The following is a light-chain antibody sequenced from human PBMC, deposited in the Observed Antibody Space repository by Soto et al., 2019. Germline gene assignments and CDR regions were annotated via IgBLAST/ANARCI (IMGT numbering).Light chain of an antibody. Sequence: TVVTQSPATLSASPGERATLSCRASQSVVTNVAWYQQKPGQAPRLLIHDSVTRATGVPDRFSGRGYGTDFTLTISSLQSEDFAVYYCQQYNEWPLAFGG. J-gene: IGKJ4*01. CDR2: DSV. CDR1: QSVVTN. V-gene: IGKV3-15*01. CDR3: QQYNEWPLA.